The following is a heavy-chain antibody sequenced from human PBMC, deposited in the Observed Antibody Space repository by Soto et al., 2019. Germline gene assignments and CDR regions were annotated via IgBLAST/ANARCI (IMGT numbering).Heavy chain of an antibody. Sequence: GASVKVSCKASGGTFSSYAISWVRQAPGQGLEWMGGIIPIFGTANYAQEFQGRVTITADESTSTAYMELSSLRSEDTAVYYCARDLAGTTVDPWGQGTLVTVSS. V-gene: IGHV1-69*13. D-gene: IGHD1-1*01. J-gene: IGHJ5*02. CDR2: IIPIFGTA. CDR1: GGTFSSYA. CDR3: ARDLAGTTVDP.